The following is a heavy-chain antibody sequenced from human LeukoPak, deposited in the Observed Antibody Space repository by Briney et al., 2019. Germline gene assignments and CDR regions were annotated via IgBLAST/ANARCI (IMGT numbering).Heavy chain of an antibody. V-gene: IGHV3-66*01. CDR2: IYSGGST. CDR3: ARGRTSSWNLG. CDR1: GLTVSSNY. D-gene: IGHD6-13*01. Sequence: GGSLRLSCVASGLTVSSNYMSWVRQAPGKGLEWVSVIYSGGSTYYADSVKGRFTISRDSSKNTLYLQINNLRAEDTAIYYCARGRTSSWNLGWGRGTLVTVSS. J-gene: IGHJ4*02.